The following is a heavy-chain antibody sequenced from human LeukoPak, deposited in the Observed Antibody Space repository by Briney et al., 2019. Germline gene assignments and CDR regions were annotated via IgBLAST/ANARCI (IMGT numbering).Heavy chain of an antibody. J-gene: IGHJ5*02. D-gene: IGHD3-10*01. CDR1: GGSISTSNYY. CDR2: IFYSGST. V-gene: IGHV4-39*01. Sequence: SETLSLTCTVSGGSISTSNYYWGWIRQPPGKGLEWIGNIFYSGSTYYSPSLKSRVTISVDTSKNQFSLKLSSVTAADTAVYYCATHMVRGVIDNWFDPWGQGTLVTVSS. CDR3: ATHMVRGVIDNWFDP.